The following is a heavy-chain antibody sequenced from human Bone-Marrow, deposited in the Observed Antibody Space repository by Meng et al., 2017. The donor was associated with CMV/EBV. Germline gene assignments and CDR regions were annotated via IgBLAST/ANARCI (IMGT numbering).Heavy chain of an antibody. V-gene: IGHV2-5*01. Sequence: SGPTLVKPTQTLTLTCTFSGFSLSTSGVGVGWIRQPPGKALEWLALIYWNDDKRYSPSLKSRLTITKDTSKNQVVLTMTNMDPVDTATYYCAHRRGYDFWASYGVDVWGQGTTVTVS. J-gene: IGHJ6*02. CDR2: IYWNDDK. D-gene: IGHD3-3*01. CDR1: GFSLSTSGVG. CDR3: AHRRGYDFWASYGVDV.